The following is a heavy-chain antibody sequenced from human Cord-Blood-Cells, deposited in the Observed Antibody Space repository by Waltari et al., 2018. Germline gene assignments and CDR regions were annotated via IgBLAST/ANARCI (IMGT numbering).Heavy chain of an antibody. J-gene: IGHJ5*02. CDR2: INPNRGGT. CDR3: ARDSITGTTYNWFDP. CDR1: GYTFTGYY. D-gene: IGHD1-7*01. V-gene: IGHV1-2*02. Sequence: QVQLVQSGAEVKKPGASVKVSCNASGYTFTGYYMHWVRQAPGQGLDWMGWINPNRGGTNYAQKFQGRVTMTRDTSISTAYMELSRLRSDDTAVYYCARDSITGTTYNWFDPWGQGTLVTVSS.